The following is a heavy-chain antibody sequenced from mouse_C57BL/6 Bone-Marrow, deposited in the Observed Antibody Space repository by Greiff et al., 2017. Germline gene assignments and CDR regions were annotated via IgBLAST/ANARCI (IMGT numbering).Heavy chain of an antibody. CDR3: TTADYYGSSSGY. CDR2: IDPENGDT. D-gene: IGHD1-1*01. Sequence: EVQLQQSGVELVRPGASVKLSCTASGFNIKDDYMHWVKQRPEQGLEWIGWIDPENGDTEYASKFQGKATITADTSSNTAYLQLSSLTSEDTAVYYCTTADYYGSSSGYWGQGTTLTVSS. J-gene: IGHJ2*01. V-gene: IGHV14-4*01. CDR1: GFNIKDDY.